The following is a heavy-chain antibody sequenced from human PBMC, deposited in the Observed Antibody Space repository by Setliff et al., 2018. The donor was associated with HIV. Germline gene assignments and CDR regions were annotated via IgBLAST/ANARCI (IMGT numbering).Heavy chain of an antibody. J-gene: IGHJ4*02. CDR2: ILYSGNT. V-gene: IGHV4-30-4*01. D-gene: IGHD3-10*01. Sequence: NPSETLSLTCTVSRGATSSGDYYWTWIRQPPGKGLECIGYILYSGNTHYNPSLKGRISISVDTSKNQFSLMLNSVSVADTAVYYCARAAWFGELAFDYWGQGALVTVSS. CDR3: ARAAWFGELAFDY. CDR1: RGATSSGDYY.